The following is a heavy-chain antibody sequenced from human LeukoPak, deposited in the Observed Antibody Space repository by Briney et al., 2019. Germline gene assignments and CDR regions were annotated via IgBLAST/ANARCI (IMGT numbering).Heavy chain of an antibody. V-gene: IGHV3-23*01. D-gene: IGHD6-19*01. J-gene: IGHJ4*02. Sequence: PGGSLRLSCAASGFIFRNYAMNWVRQAPGKGLEWVSAISGSGGSTYYADSVKGRFTISRDNSKNTLYLQMNSLRAEDTAVYYCARKSSAVAGPFDYWGQGTLVTVSS. CDR2: ISGSGGST. CDR3: ARKSSAVAGPFDY. CDR1: GFIFRNYA.